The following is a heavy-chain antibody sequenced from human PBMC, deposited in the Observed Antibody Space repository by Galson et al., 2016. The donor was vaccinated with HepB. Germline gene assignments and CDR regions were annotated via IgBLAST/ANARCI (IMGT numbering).Heavy chain of an antibody. CDR2: ISSYNGRT. V-gene: IGHV1-18*01. CDR1: GYTFSSFP. Sequence: SVKVSCKASGYTFSSFPVTWVRQAPGQGLEWMGWISSYNGRTNYTKRLQGRVTMTTDTSAATAYMELRNLTSDDTARSYCARVLKFYGDPAWFDSWGQGTLVTVSS. J-gene: IGHJ5*01. CDR3: ARVLKFYGDPAWFDS. D-gene: IGHD4-17*01.